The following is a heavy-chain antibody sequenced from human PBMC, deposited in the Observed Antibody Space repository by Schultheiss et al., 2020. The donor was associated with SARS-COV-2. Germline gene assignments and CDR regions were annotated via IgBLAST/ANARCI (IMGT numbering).Heavy chain of an antibody. V-gene: IGHV3-21*01. J-gene: IGHJ6*02. CDR3: ARVLSPSLYDFWIEHYYYGMDV. CDR2: ISSSSSYI. D-gene: IGHD3-3*01. Sequence: GGSLRLSCAASGFTFSSYSMNWVRQAPGKGLEWVSSISSSSSYIYYADSVKGRFTISRDNAKNSLYLQMNSLRAEDTAVYYCARVLSPSLYDFWIEHYYYGMDVWGQGTTVTVSS. CDR1: GFTFSSYS.